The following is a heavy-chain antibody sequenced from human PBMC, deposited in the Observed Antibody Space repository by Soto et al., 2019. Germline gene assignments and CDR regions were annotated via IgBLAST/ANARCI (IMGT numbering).Heavy chain of an antibody. Sequence: GGSLRLSCAASGFTFSSYAMHWVRQAPGKGLEWVAVISYDGSNKYYADSVKGRFTISRDNSKNTLYLQMNSLRAEDTAVYYCARGAELYYYDSSGYFDYWGQGTLVTVSS. V-gene: IGHV3-30-3*01. CDR2: ISYDGSNK. CDR1: GFTFSSYA. D-gene: IGHD3-22*01. CDR3: ARGAELYYYDSSGYFDY. J-gene: IGHJ4*02.